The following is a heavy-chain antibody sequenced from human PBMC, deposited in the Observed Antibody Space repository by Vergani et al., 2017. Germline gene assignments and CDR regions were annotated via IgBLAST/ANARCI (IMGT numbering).Heavy chain of an antibody. V-gene: IGHV1-69*18. Sequence: QVQLVQSGSELKKPGASVKVSCKASGGTFSSYAISWVRQAPGQGLEWMGRIIPIFGTANYAQKFQGRVTITADESTSTAYMELSSLRSEDTAVYYCARPRDTTGYYYGMDVWGQGTTVTVSS. CDR3: ARPRDTTGYYYGMDV. J-gene: IGHJ6*02. CDR1: GGTFSSYA. CDR2: IIPIFGTA. D-gene: IGHD4-17*01.